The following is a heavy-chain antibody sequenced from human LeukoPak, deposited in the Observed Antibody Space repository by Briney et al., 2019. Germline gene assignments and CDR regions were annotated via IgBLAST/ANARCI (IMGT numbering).Heavy chain of an antibody. CDR1: GYRFTSYW. V-gene: IGHV5-51*01. J-gene: IGHJ6*02. D-gene: IGHD4-17*01. Sequence: GESLKISCKGSGYRFTSYWIGWVRQMPRKGLEWMGIIYPDDSDTRYSPSFQGQVTISVDKSISTAYLQWNSLKASDTAMYYCARLNYGDLVKHYYYYGMDVWGQGTTVTVSS. CDR2: IYPDDSDT. CDR3: ARLNYGDLVKHYYYYGMDV.